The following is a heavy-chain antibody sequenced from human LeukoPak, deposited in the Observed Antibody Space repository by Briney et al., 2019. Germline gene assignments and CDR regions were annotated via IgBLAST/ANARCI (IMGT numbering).Heavy chain of an antibody. CDR1: GDSIRSYY. V-gene: IGHV4-4*07. Sequence: SETLSLTCTVSGDSIRSYYWSWIRQPARKGLEWIGRIYTSGATNYNPSLQSRVTMSLDTSKNQFSLKLSSVTAADTAVYYCARGISGYYYLPYFDYWGQGTLVTVSS. J-gene: IGHJ4*02. CDR2: IYTSGAT. D-gene: IGHD3-22*01. CDR3: ARGISGYYYLPYFDY.